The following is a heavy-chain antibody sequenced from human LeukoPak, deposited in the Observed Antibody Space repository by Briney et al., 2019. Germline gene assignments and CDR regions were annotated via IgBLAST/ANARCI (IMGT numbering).Heavy chain of an antibody. Sequence: GGSLRLSCAASGFTFNNAWMTWVRQAPGKGLEWVGRIRGKTDGETTDYAAPVQGRFTISRDDSKDTLYLQMNSLKTEDTAVYYCILAAAGPAYWGQGTLVTVSS. CDR3: ILAAAGPAY. J-gene: IGHJ4*02. D-gene: IGHD6-13*01. V-gene: IGHV3-15*01. CDR2: IRGKTDGETT. CDR1: GFTFNNAW.